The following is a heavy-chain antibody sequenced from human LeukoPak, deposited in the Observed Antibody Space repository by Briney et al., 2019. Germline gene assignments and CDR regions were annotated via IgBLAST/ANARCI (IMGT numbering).Heavy chain of an antibody. Sequence: AXVKVSCKASGYTFTSYGISWVRQAPGQGLQWMGWISAYNHNANYAQKFQGRVSMTTDTSTSTAYMELRNLRSDDTAVYYCARSYCSSTSCPGSRFDPWGQGTLVSVSS. V-gene: IGHV1-18*01. CDR3: ARSYCSSTSCPGSRFDP. CDR2: ISAYNHNA. J-gene: IGHJ5*02. D-gene: IGHD2-2*01. CDR1: GYTFTSYG.